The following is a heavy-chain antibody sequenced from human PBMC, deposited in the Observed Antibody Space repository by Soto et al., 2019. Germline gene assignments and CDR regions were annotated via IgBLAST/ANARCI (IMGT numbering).Heavy chain of an antibody. CDR3: VRGLAAAGNTFDI. D-gene: IGHD6-13*01. CDR1: GFHFSGHC. Sequence: GSLRLTCSASGFHFSGHCMRWVRQAPGKGLVWVSRINIDGSTTSYADSVKGRFTISRDNAENTRHLQMNSLRAEDTAVYYCVRGLAAAGNTFDIWGQGTMVTVSS. V-gene: IGHV3-74*01. J-gene: IGHJ3*02. CDR2: INIDGSTT.